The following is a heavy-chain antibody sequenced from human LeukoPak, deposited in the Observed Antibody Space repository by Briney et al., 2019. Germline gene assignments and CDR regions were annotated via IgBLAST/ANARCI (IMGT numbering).Heavy chain of an antibody. V-gene: IGHV3-66*01. CDR1: GFTVSSNY. J-gene: IGHJ4*02. Sequence: PGGSLRLSCAASGFTVSSNYMSWVRQAPGKGLEWVSVIYSGGSTYYADSVKGRFTISRDNSKNTLYLQMNSLRAEDTAVYYCARGSPYYDILTGYFLLDYWGQGTLVTVSS. D-gene: IGHD3-9*01. CDR2: IYSGGST. CDR3: ARGSPYYDILTGYFLLDY.